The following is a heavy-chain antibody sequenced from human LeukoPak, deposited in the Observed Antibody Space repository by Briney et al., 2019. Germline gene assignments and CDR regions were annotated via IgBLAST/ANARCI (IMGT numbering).Heavy chain of an antibody. D-gene: IGHD5-12*01. V-gene: IGHV3-23*01. CDR1: GFTFSNYA. Sequence: QPGGSLRISCAASGFTFSNYAMNWVRQAPGKGLEWVSAIRGNGDLTDYADSVRGRFTISKDNSKNTLYLQMNSLRAEDTAVYYCAKARGYRTYYNIDVWDQGTTVTVSS. J-gene: IGHJ6*02. CDR3: AKARGYRTYYNIDV. CDR2: IRGNGDLT.